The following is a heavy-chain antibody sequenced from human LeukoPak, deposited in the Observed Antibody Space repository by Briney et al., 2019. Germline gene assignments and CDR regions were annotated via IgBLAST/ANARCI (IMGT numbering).Heavy chain of an antibody. CDR1: GYTFNNHD. D-gene: IGHD6-6*01. CDR3: AREGGIARPPYLYYYIDV. CDR2: INTYSANT. V-gene: IGHV1-18*01. J-gene: IGHJ6*03. Sequence: RASVKVSCKASGYTFNNHDINWVRQAPGRGLEWMGWINTYSANTNYAQEFQDRVIMTTDTSTSTAYMELRSLRSDDTAVYYCAREGGIARPPYLYYYIDVWGKGTTVTVSS.